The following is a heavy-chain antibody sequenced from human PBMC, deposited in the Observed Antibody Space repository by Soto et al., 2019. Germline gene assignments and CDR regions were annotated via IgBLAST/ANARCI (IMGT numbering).Heavy chain of an antibody. Sequence: EVQLLESGGGLVQPGGSLRLSCVASGFTFSTHAMSWVRQAPGKGLEWVSTFSGSGGNIYYAESVKGRLTISRDDSKNTLYPQMNSLRVEDTAVYYCAKDPPWTVGPLAMDVWGQGTTVTVSS. CDR3: AKDPPWTVGPLAMDV. CDR1: GFTFSTHA. J-gene: IGHJ6*02. D-gene: IGHD2-2*01. CDR2: FSGSGGNI. V-gene: IGHV3-23*01.